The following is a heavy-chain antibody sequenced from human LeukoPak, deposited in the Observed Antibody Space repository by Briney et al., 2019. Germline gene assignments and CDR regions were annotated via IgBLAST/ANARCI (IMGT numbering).Heavy chain of an antibody. CDR3: ARQLAQQLAFDAFDI. D-gene: IGHD6-13*01. Sequence: SETLSLTCTVSGGSISSDDYYWSWIRQPAGKGLEWIGRVYTSGSTNYNPSLRSRVTISVDTSKNQFSLKLSSVTAADTAVYYCARQLAQQLAFDAFDIWGQGTMVTVSS. CDR1: GGSISSDDYY. CDR2: VYTSGST. J-gene: IGHJ3*02. V-gene: IGHV4-61*02.